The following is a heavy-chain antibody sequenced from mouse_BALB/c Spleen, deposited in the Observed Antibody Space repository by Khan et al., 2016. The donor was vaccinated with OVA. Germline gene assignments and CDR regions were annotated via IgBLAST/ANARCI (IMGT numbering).Heavy chain of an antibody. J-gene: IGHJ4*01. CDR1: GFSLTSYG. CDR3: ARWFDGYSSLYAMDY. V-gene: IGHV2-6*02. Sequence: VQLVESGPGLVAPSQSLSITCTVSGFSLTSYGVHWVRQPPGKGLEWLVVIWSDGSTNYNSVLKSRLSISKDNSKRQVFLKMNSLQTDDTAIYYCARWFDGYSSLYAMDYWGQGTSVTVSS. CDR2: IWSDGST. D-gene: IGHD2-3*01.